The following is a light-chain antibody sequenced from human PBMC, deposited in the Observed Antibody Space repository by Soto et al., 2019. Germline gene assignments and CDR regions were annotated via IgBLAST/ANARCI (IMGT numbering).Light chain of an antibody. CDR3: QQYNNWPRT. J-gene: IGKJ1*01. CDR2: GAT. V-gene: IGKV3-15*01. CDR1: QSVSSN. Sequence: EIVMTQSPVTLSVSPGERATLSCRAGQSVSSNLAWYQQKPGQAPRLLIHGATTRATGIPARFSGSGSGTEFTLTISSLQSEDFAVYYCQQYNNWPRTFGQGTKVDIK.